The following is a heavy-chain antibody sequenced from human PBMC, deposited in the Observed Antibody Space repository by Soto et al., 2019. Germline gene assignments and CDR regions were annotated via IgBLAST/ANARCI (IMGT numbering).Heavy chain of an antibody. CDR3: AREYYDFWSGLGY. Sequence: GASVKVSCKASGYTFTSYGISWVRQAPGQGLEWMGWISAYNGNTNYAQKLQGRVTMTTDTSTSTVYMELRSLRSDDTAVYYCAREYYDFWSGLGYWGQGTLVTVSS. CDR1: GYTFTSYG. CDR2: ISAYNGNT. D-gene: IGHD3-3*01. J-gene: IGHJ4*02. V-gene: IGHV1-18*01.